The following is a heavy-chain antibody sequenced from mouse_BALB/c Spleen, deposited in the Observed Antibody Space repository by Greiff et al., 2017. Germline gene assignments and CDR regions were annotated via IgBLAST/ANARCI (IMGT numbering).Heavy chain of an antibody. J-gene: IGHJ1*01. CDR1: GYTFTSYW. Sequence: LQQPGSELVRPGASVKLSCKASGYTFTSYWMHWVKQRPGQGLEWIGNIYPGSGSTNYDEKFKSKATLTVDTSSSTAYMQLSSLTSEDSAVYYGTKRGWYFDVWGAGTTVTVSA. CDR3: TKRGWYFDV. V-gene: IGHV1S22*01. CDR2: IYPGSGST.